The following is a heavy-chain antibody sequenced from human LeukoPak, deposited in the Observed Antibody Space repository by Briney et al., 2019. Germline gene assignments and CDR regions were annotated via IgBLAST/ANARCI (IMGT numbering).Heavy chain of an antibody. V-gene: IGHV3-53*01. CDR2: IYSGGST. D-gene: IGHD3-10*01. CDR3: ARVGYYYGSGSYYNPYYFDY. J-gene: IGHJ4*02. Sequence: GGSLRLSCAASGFTFSTYGMHWVRQALGKGLEWVAVIYSGGSTYYADSVKGRFTISRDNSKNTLYLQMNSLRAEDAAVYYCARVGYYYGSGSYYNPYYFDYWGQGTLVTVSS. CDR1: GFTFSTYG.